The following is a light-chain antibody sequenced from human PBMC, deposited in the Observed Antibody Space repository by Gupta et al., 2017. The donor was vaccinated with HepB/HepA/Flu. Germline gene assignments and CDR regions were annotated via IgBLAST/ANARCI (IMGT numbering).Light chain of an antibody. CDR1: QSVLYSSYNKSY. V-gene: IGKV4-1*01. Sequence: DIVMTLSPDSLAVSLGERATINCKSSQSVLYSSYNKSYLAWYQQKPGQPPKVVIYWASTRESGVPDRFSGSGSGTDFTLTISGLQAEDVAVYYCHQYDNVPLTFGQGTKVEIK. CDR2: WAS. CDR3: HQYDNVPLT. J-gene: IGKJ1*01.